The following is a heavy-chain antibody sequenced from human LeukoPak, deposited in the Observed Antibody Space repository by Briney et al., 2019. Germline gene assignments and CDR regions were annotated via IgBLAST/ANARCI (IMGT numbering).Heavy chain of an antibody. J-gene: IGHJ4*02. D-gene: IGHD3-22*01. CDR3: ARDLGYDSSGYWY. CDR1: GYTFTGYY. V-gene: IGHV1-2*02. Sequence: ASVKVSCKASGYTFTGYYIHWVRLAPGQGLEWMGWINPNSGGTNYAQKFQGRVTMTRDTSISTAYVELNSLRSDDTAVYFCARDLGYDSSGYWYWGQGTLVTVSS. CDR2: INPNSGGT.